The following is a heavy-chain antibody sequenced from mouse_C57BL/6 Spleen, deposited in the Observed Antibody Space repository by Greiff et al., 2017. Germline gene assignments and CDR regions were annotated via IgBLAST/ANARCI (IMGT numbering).Heavy chain of an antibody. J-gene: IGHJ1*03. CDR1: GYTFTSYD. CDR3: ARYYYGYDEYLDV. Sequence: VQVVESGPELVKPGASVKLSCKASGYTFTSYDINWVKQRPGQGLAWIGWIYPRDGSTTYNEKFKGKATLTVDTSSSTEYMELHSLTAEDSAVYFCARYYYGYDEYLDVWGTGTTVTVSS. D-gene: IGHD2-2*01. CDR2: IYPRDGST. V-gene: IGHV1-85*01.